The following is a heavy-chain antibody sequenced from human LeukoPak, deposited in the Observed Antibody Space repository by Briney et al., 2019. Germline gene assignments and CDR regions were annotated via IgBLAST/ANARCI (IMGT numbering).Heavy chain of an antibody. V-gene: IGHV3-33*06. D-gene: IGHD3-22*01. J-gene: IGHJ4*02. CDR3: AKDSDDSSVIDY. Sequence: GGSLRLSCAASGFTFSSYGMHWVRQAPGKGLEWVAVIWYDGSNKYYADSVKGRFTISRDNSKNTLYLQMNSLRAEDTAVYYCAKDSDDSSVIDYWGQGTLVTASS. CDR1: GFTFSSYG. CDR2: IWYDGSNK.